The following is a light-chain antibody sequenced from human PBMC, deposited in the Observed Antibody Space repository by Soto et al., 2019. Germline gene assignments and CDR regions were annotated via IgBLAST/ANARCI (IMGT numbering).Light chain of an antibody. Sequence: QSVLTQPPSVSAAPGQKVTISCSGSSSNIGNNYVSWYQQLPGTAPKLLIYENNKRPSGIPDRFSGSKSGTSATLGITGLQTGDEADYYCGTWDSSLSAGLYVLGTGTKVTVL. CDR2: ENN. CDR1: SSNIGNNY. J-gene: IGLJ1*01. CDR3: GTWDSSLSAGLYV. V-gene: IGLV1-51*02.